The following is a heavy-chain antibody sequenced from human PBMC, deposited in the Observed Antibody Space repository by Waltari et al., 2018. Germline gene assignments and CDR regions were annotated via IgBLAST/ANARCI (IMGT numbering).Heavy chain of an antibody. Sequence: QLQLQESGPGLVKPSETLSLTCTVSSGSLSIANYNWGWIRQPPGKGLEWIGTLYYTGSTFYNPSLNSRVTISVDTLKNQFSLKLSSVTAADTAVYYCAREADYYDSSAYVGWGQGTLVTVSS. CDR2: LYYTGST. J-gene: IGHJ4*02. CDR3: AREADYYDSSAYVG. D-gene: IGHD3-22*01. CDR1: SGSLSIANYN. V-gene: IGHV4-39*02.